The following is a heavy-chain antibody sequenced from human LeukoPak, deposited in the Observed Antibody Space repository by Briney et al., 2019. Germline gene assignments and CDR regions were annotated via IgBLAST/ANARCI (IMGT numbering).Heavy chain of an antibody. J-gene: IGHJ4*02. V-gene: IGHV1-2*02. Sequence: GASVKVSCKASGYTFTGYYMHWVRQAPGQGLEWMGWINPNSGGPNYAQKFQGRVTMTRDTSISTAYMELSRLRSDDTAVYYCARSEGYYDFWSGSGDFDYWGQGTLVTVSS. CDR3: ARSEGYYDFWSGSGDFDY. D-gene: IGHD3-3*01. CDR2: INPNSGGP. CDR1: GYTFTGYY.